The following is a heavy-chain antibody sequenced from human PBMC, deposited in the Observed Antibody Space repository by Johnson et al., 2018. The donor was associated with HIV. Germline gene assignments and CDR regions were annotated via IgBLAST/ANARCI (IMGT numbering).Heavy chain of an antibody. V-gene: IGHV3-30*18. J-gene: IGHJ3*02. Sequence: QVQLVESGGGVVQPGRSLRLSCAASGFTFSTYSMHWVRQAPGMRLEWVAVISYDGSNKYYADSVKGRLIMSRDNSKNTLYVEMDSLRAEDTAVYYCVKARGGYWGDDFDIWGQGTMVTVSS. CDR2: ISYDGSNK. D-gene: IGHD2-8*02. CDR1: GFTFSTYS. CDR3: VKARGGYWGDDFDI.